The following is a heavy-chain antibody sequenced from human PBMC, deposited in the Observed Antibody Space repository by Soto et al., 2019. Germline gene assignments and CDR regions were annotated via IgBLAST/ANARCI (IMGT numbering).Heavy chain of an antibody. CDR1: GGTFSRHA. CDR2: IIPIFGTA. CDR3: ARGWGYDSNDYYYAY. D-gene: IGHD3-22*01. J-gene: IGHJ4*02. Sequence: QVQLVQSGAEVRKPGSSVKVSCKASGGTFSRHAISWVRQAPGQGLEWMGGIIPIFGTANHAQKFQGRVTIIADESTSTVYMELSSLRSDDTAMYYCARGWGYDSNDYYYAYWGQATLVIVSS. V-gene: IGHV1-69*01.